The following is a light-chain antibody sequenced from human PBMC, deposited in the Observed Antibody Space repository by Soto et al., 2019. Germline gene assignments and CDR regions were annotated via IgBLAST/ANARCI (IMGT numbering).Light chain of an antibody. CDR1: QSVTSTY. Sequence: IVLTQSPGTLSLSPGERATLSCRASQSVTSTYLAWYQQKPGQAPRLLIYSTSTRATGISDRFRGSGSGTDFTLTISRLEPEDFAVYYRQQYGTSPRYTFGQGTKVDIK. J-gene: IGKJ1*01. CDR2: STS. CDR3: QQYGTSPRYT. V-gene: IGKV3-20*01.